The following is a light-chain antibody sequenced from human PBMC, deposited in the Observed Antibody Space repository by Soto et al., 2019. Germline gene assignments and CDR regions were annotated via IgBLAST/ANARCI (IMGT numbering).Light chain of an antibody. CDR1: QGISSY. CDR2: AAS. CDR3: QQYYSYLMYT. J-gene: IGKJ2*01. V-gene: IGKV1-8*01. Sequence: AIRMTQSPSSLSASTGDRVTITCRASQGISSYLAWYQQKPGKAPKLLIYAASTLQSGVPSRFSGSGSGTDFTLTISCLQSEDFATYYGQQYYSYLMYTFGQGTKVDIK.